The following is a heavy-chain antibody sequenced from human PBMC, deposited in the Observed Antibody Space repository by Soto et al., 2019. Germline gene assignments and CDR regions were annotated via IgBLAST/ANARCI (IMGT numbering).Heavy chain of an antibody. D-gene: IGHD1-26*01. CDR1: GFTFSSYA. V-gene: IGHV3-23*01. J-gene: IGHJ6*02. CDR3: ATFPNVWELKSYYGMDV. CDR2: ISGSGGST. Sequence: GGSLRLSCAASGFTFSSYAMSWVRQAPGKGLEWVSAISGSGGSTYYADSVKGQFTISRDNSKNTLYLQMNSLRAEDTAVYYCATFPNVWELKSYYGMDVWGQGTTVTVSS.